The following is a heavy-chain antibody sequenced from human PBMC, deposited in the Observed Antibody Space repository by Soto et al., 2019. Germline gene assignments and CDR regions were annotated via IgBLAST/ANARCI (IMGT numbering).Heavy chain of an antibody. Sequence: SLRLSCEASRFSFRSYAMHWVRQAPGKGLEWVAVISDDGGNNYYAESVKGRFTISRDNSKNTLYLQMNSLRAEDTAVYYCASGGESGWSYYSYYGIDVWGESTPVTV. D-gene: IGHD6-19*01. V-gene: IGHV3-30-3*01. J-gene: IGHJ6*02. CDR2: ISDDGGNN. CDR1: RFSFRSYA. CDR3: ASGGESGWSYYSYYGIDV.